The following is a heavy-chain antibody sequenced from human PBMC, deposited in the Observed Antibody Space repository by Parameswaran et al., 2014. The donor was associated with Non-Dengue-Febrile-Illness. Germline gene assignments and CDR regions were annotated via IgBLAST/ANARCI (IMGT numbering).Heavy chain of an antibody. CDR3: ARDLGFGSLDV. Sequence: PGKGLEWIGYIYYSGSTNYNPSLKSRVTISVDTSKNQFSLKLSSVTAADTAVYYCARDLGFGSLDVWGKGTTVTVSS. V-gene: IGHV4-59*12. D-gene: IGHD3-16*01. J-gene: IGHJ6*04. CDR2: IYYSGST.